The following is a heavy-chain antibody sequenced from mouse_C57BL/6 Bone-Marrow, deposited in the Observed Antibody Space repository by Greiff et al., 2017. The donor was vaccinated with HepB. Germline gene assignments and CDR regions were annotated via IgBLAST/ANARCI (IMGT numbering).Heavy chain of an antibody. CDR1: GFTFSSYG. Sequence: EVKLMESGGDLVKPGGSLKLSCAASGFTFSSYGMSWVRQTPDKRLEWVATISSGGSYTYYPDSVKGRFTISRDNAKNTLYLQMSSLKSEDTAMYYCARRGGNYVFAYWGQGTLVTVSA. J-gene: IGHJ3*01. CDR2: ISSGGSYT. V-gene: IGHV5-6*02. D-gene: IGHD1-1*02. CDR3: ARRGGNYVFAY.